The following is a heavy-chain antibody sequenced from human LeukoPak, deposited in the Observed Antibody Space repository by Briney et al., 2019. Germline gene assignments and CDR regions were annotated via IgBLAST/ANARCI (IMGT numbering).Heavy chain of an antibody. D-gene: IGHD3-22*01. CDR1: GYSISDAYY. CDR3: ARPYYYEDSGYSGFDF. CDR2: IYHTGST. V-gene: IGHV4-38-2*01. Sequence: PETLSLTCSVSGYSISDAYYWAWIRQSPGKRLEWIGSIYHTGSTYDNPSFKSRVTMSVDTSKNQFSLKLRSVTAADTAVYYCARPYYYEDSGYSGFDFWGQGTLVTVSS. J-gene: IGHJ4*02.